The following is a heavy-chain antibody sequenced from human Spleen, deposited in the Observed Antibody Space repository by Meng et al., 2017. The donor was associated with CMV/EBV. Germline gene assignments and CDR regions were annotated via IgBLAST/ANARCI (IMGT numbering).Heavy chain of an antibody. CDR1: GFTFSTYS. CDR2: ISSSSNTI. Sequence: GESLKISCAASGFTFSTYSMNWVRQAPGKGLEWVSYISSSSNTIYYADSVKGRFTISRDNAKNSLYLQMNSLRAEDTAVYYCARNLRFLDYCGQGTLVTVSS. D-gene: IGHD3-3*01. CDR3: ARNLRFLDY. V-gene: IGHV3-48*04. J-gene: IGHJ4*02.